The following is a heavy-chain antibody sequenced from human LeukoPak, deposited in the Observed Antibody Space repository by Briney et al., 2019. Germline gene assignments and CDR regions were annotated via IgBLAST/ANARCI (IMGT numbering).Heavy chain of an antibody. V-gene: IGHV4-30-4*01. Sequence: SQTLSLTCTVSGGSISSGDYYWSWIRQPPGKGLEWIGYIYYSGSTYYNPSLKSRVTISVDTSKNQSSLKLSSVTAADTAVYYCARGLVDFPFDPWGQGTLVTVSS. D-gene: IGHD2-21*01. J-gene: IGHJ5*02. CDR3: ARGLVDFPFDP. CDR2: IYYSGST. CDR1: GGSISSGDYY.